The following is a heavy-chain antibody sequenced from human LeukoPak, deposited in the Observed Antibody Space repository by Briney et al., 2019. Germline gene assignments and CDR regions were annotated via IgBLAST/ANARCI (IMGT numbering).Heavy chain of an antibody. D-gene: IGHD3-10*01. Sequence: SETLSLTCTVSGGSISSSSYYWGWIRQPPGKGLEWIGSIYYSGSTYYNPSLKSRVTISVDTSKNHFSLKLSSVTAADTAVYYCARHRYYYRSGSYYGAPYYMDVWGKGTTVAISS. CDR2: IYYSGST. J-gene: IGHJ6*03. CDR3: ARHRYYYRSGSYYGAPYYMDV. V-gene: IGHV4-39*01. CDR1: GGSISSSSYY.